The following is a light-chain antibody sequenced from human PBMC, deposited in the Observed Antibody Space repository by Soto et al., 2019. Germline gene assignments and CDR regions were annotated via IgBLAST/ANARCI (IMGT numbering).Light chain of an antibody. Sequence: DIQMTESPSTLSASVGDRVTITCRASQSISSWLAWYQQKPGKAPKLLIYRASSLESGVPSRFSGSGSETEFTLTISGLQPGDSATYYCQQYNSYSPTFGQGTMVDIK. CDR2: RAS. CDR1: QSISSW. V-gene: IGKV1-5*03. CDR3: QQYNSYSPT. J-gene: IGKJ1*01.